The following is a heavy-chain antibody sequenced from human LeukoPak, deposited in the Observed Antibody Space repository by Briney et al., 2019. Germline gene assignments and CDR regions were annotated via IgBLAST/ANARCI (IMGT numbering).Heavy chain of an antibody. CDR3: ARAYSSARYYYYMDV. J-gene: IGHJ6*03. V-gene: IGHV4-59*01. Sequence: SETLSLTCTVSSGSINSYHWSWIRQPPGKGLEWIGYIYYSGGIDYNPSLKSRVTISVDTSKNQFSLKLSSVTAADTAVYYCARAYSSARYYYYMDVWGKGTTVTISS. CDR1: SGSINSYH. D-gene: IGHD6-25*01. CDR2: IYYSGGI.